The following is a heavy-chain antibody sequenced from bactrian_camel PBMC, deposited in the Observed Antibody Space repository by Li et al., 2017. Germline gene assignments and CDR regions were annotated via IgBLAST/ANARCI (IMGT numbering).Heavy chain of an antibody. Sequence: HVQLVESGGGLVQPGGSLRLSCVASVDTIGRYCMGWFRQIPDKEREGVAGIESDGSTSYADSVKGRFTVSQDSANARVYLQMDNLKTDDTAVYYCATVIRCSGGYCYGWTFGYNVWGQGTQVTVS. CDR3: ATVIRCSGGYCYGWTFGYNV. V-gene: IGHV3S9*01. CDR2: IESDGST. D-gene: IGHD2*01. J-gene: IGHJ4*01. CDR1: VDTIGRYC.